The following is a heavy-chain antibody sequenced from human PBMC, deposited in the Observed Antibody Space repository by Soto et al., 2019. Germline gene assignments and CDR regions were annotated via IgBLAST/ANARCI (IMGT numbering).Heavy chain of an antibody. V-gene: IGHV3-30*18. CDR2: ISYDGSNK. J-gene: IGHJ5*02. Sequence: QVQLVESGGGVVQPGRSLRLSCAASGFTFSSYGMHWVRQAPGKGLEWVAVISYDGSNKYYADSVKGRFTISRDNSKNTLYLQMNSLRAEDTAVYYCAKALMTWEPGIIGFDPWGQETMVTVSS. D-gene: IGHD1-26*01. CDR1: GFTFSSYG. CDR3: AKALMTWEPGIIGFDP.